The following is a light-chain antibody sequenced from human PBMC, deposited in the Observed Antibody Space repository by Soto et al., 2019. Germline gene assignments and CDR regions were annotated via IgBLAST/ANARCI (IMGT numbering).Light chain of an antibody. Sequence: EIVMTQSPATLSVSPGERATLSFRASQRVSSNLAWYQQKPGQAPRLLIYGASTMATGIPARFSGSGSGTEFTLTIGSLQSEDFAVYYCQQYNNWPPWTYGQGTKVEIK. J-gene: IGKJ1*01. V-gene: IGKV3-15*01. CDR1: QRVSSN. CDR2: GAS. CDR3: QQYNNWPPWT.